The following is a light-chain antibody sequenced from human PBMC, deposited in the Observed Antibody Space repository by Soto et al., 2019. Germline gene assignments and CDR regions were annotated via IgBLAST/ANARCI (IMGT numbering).Light chain of an antibody. Sequence: EIVMTQSPATLSVSPGQRATLSCRASQSLDGNLAWYQQKPGQAPRLLIYATSTRATGVPARFSGSGSGTEFTLTITSLQPDDCAVYYCQQYNNWPWYTFGQGTKLEIK. V-gene: IGKV3-15*01. CDR1: QSLDGN. J-gene: IGKJ2*01. CDR3: QQYNNWPWYT. CDR2: ATS.